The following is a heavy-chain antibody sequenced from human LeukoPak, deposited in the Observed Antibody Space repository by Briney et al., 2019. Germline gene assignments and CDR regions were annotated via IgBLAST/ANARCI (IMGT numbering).Heavy chain of an antibody. CDR3: AREVNRIAAAERVMGY. J-gene: IGHJ4*02. V-gene: IGHV3-30-3*01. CDR1: GFTFSSYA. D-gene: IGHD6-13*01. Sequence: GGSLRLSCAASGFTFSSYAMHWVRQAPGKGLEWVAVISYDGSNKYYADSVKGRFTISRDNSKDTLYLQMNSLRAEDTAVYYCAREVNRIAAAERVMGYWGQGTLVTVSS. CDR2: ISYDGSNK.